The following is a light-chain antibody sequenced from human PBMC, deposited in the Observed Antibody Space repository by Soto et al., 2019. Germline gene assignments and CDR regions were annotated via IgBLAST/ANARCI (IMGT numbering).Light chain of an antibody. J-gene: IGKJ1*01. Sequence: DIQMTQSPSTLSASVGDRATITCRASQSINTWLAWYQQKPGKAPKLLISKASNLEGGVPSRFSGSGSGTEFSLTISDLQPDDFATDYCQHYHSDLWTFGQGTKV. CDR1: QSINTW. CDR2: KAS. V-gene: IGKV1-5*03. CDR3: QHYHSDLWT.